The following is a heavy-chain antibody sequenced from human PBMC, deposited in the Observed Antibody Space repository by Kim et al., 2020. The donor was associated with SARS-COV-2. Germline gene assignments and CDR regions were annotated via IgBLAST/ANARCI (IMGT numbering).Heavy chain of an antibody. CDR3: ARASGNDYGDLGWFDP. V-gene: IGHV4-59*01. D-gene: IGHD4-17*01. Sequence: SLKSRVTISVDTSKNQFSLKLSSVTAADTAVYYCARASGNDYGDLGWFDPWGQGTLVTVSS. J-gene: IGHJ5*02.